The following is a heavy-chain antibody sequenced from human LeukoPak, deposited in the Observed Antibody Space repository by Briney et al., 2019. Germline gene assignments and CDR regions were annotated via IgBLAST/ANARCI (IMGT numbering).Heavy chain of an antibody. D-gene: IGHD1-1*01. CDR2: IRSKAYRGTT. CDR1: GFTFGDHA. CDR3: ARGPIQLWIHNAMDV. Sequence: GGSLRLSCTGSGFTFGDHAMSWVRQAPGEGLEWVGFIRSKAYRGTTEYAASVKGRFTISRDDSASIAYLQINSLRTEDTAVYYCARGPIQLWIHNAMDVWGQGTTVTVSS. J-gene: IGHJ6*02. V-gene: IGHV3-49*04.